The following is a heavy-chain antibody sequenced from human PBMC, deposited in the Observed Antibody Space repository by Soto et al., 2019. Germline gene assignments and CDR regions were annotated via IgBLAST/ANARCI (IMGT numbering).Heavy chain of an antibody. V-gene: IGHV3-30*18. CDR1: GFTFSSYG. CDR2: ISYDGSNK. CDR3: AKDRAYCSGGSCYSNWFDP. Sequence: QVQLVESGGGVVQPGRSLRLSCAASGFTFSSYGMHWVRQAPGKGLEWVAVISYDGSNKYYADSVKGRFTISRDNSKNPLYLQMNSLRAEDTAVYYCAKDRAYCSGGSCYSNWFDPWGQGTLVTVSS. D-gene: IGHD2-15*01. J-gene: IGHJ5*02.